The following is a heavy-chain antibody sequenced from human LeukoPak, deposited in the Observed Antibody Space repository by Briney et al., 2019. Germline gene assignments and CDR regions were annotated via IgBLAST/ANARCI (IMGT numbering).Heavy chain of an antibody. CDR1: GGSVSSGSYY. V-gene: IGHV4-61*01. CDR3: ARDLTY. J-gene: IGHJ4*02. CDR2: IYYSGST. Sequence: SETLALTCTVSGGSVSSGSYYWSWIRQPPGKGLEWIGYIYYSGSTNYNPPLKSRVTISVDTSKNQFSLKLSSVTAADTAVYYCARDLTYWGQGTLVTVSS.